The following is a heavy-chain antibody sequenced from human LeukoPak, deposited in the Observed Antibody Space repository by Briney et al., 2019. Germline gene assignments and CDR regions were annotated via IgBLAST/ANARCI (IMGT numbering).Heavy chain of an antibody. CDR1: GFTFSSYW. CDR3: ARVLGAAAVQLYFDY. J-gene: IGHJ4*02. Sequence: PGGSLRLSCAASGFTFSSYWMSWVRQAPGKGLEWVANIKQDGSEKYYVDSVKGRFTISRDNAKNSLYLQMNSPRAEDTAVYYCARVLGAAAVQLYFDYWGQGTLVTVSS. V-gene: IGHV3-7*03. CDR2: IKQDGSEK. D-gene: IGHD6-13*01.